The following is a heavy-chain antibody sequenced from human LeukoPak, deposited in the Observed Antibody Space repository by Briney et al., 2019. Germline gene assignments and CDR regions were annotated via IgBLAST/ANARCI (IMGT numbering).Heavy chain of an antibody. D-gene: IGHD6-19*01. CDR2: ISGSGGST. V-gene: IGHV3-23*01. CDR3: AKEDGWSPPSPFFDY. Sequence: GGSLRLSCSASGFTFSSYAMRWVRQAPGKGLECVSAISGSGGSTYYADSVKGRFTISRDNSKNTLYLQMNSLRAEDTAVYYCAKEDGWSPPSPFFDYWGQGTLVTVSS. CDR1: GFTFSSYA. J-gene: IGHJ4*02.